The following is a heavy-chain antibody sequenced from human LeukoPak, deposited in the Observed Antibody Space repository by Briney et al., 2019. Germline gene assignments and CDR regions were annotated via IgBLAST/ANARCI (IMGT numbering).Heavy chain of an antibody. V-gene: IGHV1-2*02. J-gene: IGHJ4*02. CDR2: INPNSGGT. CDR1: GYTFTRYY. CDR3: ARDPRNYYDSSGYYFLGY. Sequence: ASVKVSCKASGYTFTRYYMHWVRQAPGQGLEWMGWINPNSGGTNYAQKFQGRVTMTRDTSISTAYMELSRLRSDDTAVYYCARDPRNYYDSSGYYFLGYWGQGTLVTVSS. D-gene: IGHD3-22*01.